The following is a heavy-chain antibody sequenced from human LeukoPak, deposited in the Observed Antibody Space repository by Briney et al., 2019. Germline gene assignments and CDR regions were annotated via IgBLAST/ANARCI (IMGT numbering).Heavy chain of an antibody. CDR2: IWYDGSNK. J-gene: IGHJ6*02. D-gene: IGHD3-22*01. CDR1: GFTFSSYG. Sequence: QPGRSLRLSCAASGFTFSSYGMHWVRQAPGKGLKWVAVIWYDGSNKYYADSVKGRFTISRDNSKNTLYLQMNSLRAEDTAVYYCARDYDSSGYPYYYGMDVWGQGTTVTVSS. CDR3: ARDYDSSGYPYYYGMDV. V-gene: IGHV3-33*01.